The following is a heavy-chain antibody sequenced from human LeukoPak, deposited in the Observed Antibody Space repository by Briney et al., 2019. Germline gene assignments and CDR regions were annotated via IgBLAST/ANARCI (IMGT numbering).Heavy chain of an antibody. CDR1: GGSISSSSYY. Sequence: SETLSLTCTVSGGSISSSSYYWGWLRQPPGKGLEWIGSIYYSGSTYYNPSLKSRVTISVDTSKNQFSLKLSSVTAADTAVYYCARLSRYCSSTSCFYYYYYMDVWGKGTTVTVSS. CDR3: ARLSRYCSSTSCFYYYYYMDV. V-gene: IGHV4-39*01. D-gene: IGHD2-2*01. J-gene: IGHJ6*03. CDR2: IYYSGST.